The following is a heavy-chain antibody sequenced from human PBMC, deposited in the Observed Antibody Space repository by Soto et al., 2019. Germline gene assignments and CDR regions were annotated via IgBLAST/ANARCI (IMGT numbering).Heavy chain of an antibody. V-gene: IGHV3-23*01. Sequence: PGKGLEWVSAISGSGGSTYYADSVKGRFTISRDNSKNTLYLQMNSLRAEDTAVYYCAKGGLAATTLDYWGQGTLVTVSS. J-gene: IGHJ4*02. CDR3: AKGGLAATTLDY. D-gene: IGHD3-16*01. CDR2: ISGSGGST.